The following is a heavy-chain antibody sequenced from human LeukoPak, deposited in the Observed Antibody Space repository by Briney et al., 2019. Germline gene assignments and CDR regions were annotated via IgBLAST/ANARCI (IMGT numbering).Heavy chain of an antibody. D-gene: IGHD3-10*01. Sequence: PGGSLRLSCAASGFTFSNYAMSWVRQAPGKGLEWISGITGGRSTYYADSVKGRFTISRDNSKNTMSLEMNSLRAEDTAVYYCARAEVTMVRGTELNYYMDVWGKGTTVTVSS. CDR3: ARAEVTMVRGTELNYYMDV. CDR1: GFTFSNYA. V-gene: IGHV3-23*01. CDR2: ITGGRST. J-gene: IGHJ6*03.